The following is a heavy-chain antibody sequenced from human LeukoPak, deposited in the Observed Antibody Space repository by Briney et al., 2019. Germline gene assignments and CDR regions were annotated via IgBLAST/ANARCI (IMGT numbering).Heavy chain of an antibody. CDR2: IYHSGST. Sequence: SETLSLTCTVSGGSISSYYWSWIRQPPGKGLEWIGYIYHSGSTSYNPSLKSRVTISVDTSKNQFSLKLSSVTAADTAVYYCARQGYCSGGSCYYFDYWGQGTLVTVSS. J-gene: IGHJ4*02. D-gene: IGHD2-15*01. V-gene: IGHV4-59*08. CDR1: GGSISSYY. CDR3: ARQGYCSGGSCYYFDY.